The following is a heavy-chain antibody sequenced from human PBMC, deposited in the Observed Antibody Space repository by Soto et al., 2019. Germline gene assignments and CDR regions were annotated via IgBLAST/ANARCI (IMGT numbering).Heavy chain of an antibody. D-gene: IGHD6-6*01. CDR3: ARVWSIAARPRWFDP. J-gene: IGHJ5*02. CDR1: GCTFTSYG. Sequence: GASVKVSCKASGCTFTSYGISWVRQAPGQGLEWMGWISAYNGNTNYAQKLQGRVTMTTDTSTSTAYMELRSLRSDDTAVYYCARVWSIAARPRWFDPWGQGTLVTVSS. CDR2: ISAYNGNT. V-gene: IGHV1-18*04.